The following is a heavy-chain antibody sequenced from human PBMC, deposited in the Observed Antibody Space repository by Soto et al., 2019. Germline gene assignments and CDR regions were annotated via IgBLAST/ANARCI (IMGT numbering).Heavy chain of an antibody. CDR1: GFTFSRYA. CDR2: ISSSGGNT. J-gene: IGHJ6*01. Sequence: RLSCAASGFTFSRYAMSWVRQAPWKGLEWVSGISSSGGNTYYADSVQGRFTISRDNSKNTLYLQLNSLRAEDTAIYYCACRIPAPGNSYHGVQVLGLATTVNVS. D-gene: IGHD6-25*01. V-gene: IGHV3-23*01. CDR3: ACRIPAPGNSYHGVQV.